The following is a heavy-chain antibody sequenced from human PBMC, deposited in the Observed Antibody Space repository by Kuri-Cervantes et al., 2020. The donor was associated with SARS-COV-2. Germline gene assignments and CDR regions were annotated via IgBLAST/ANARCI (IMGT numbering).Heavy chain of an antibody. D-gene: IGHD2-2*01. V-gene: IGHV3-13*04. J-gene: IGHJ5*02. CDR1: GFAFSSYD. CDR2: IGTAGDT. CDR3: ARDRGVDYCSSTSCPSGPFGPFDP. Sequence: GESLKISCAASGFAFSSYDMHWVRQATGKGLEWVSAIGTAGDTYYPGSVKGRFTISRENAKNSLYLQMNSLRAGDTAVYYCARDRGVDYCSSTSCPSGPFGPFDPWGQGTLVTVSS.